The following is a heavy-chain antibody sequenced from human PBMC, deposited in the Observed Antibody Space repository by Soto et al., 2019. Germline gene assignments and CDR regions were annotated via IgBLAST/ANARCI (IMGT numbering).Heavy chain of an antibody. CDR3: AKPLGSGYADAFNM. Sequence: PGGSLRLSCAASGFTFSTYVMHWVRQAPGKGLEWVALISEDGGKKYYADSVKGRFTISRDNSKDLLYLQMNSLRAEDTAVYYCAKPLGSGYADAFNMWGRGTMVTV. V-gene: IGHV3-30*18. J-gene: IGHJ3*02. D-gene: IGHD3-3*01. CDR2: ISEDGGKK. CDR1: GFTFSTYV.